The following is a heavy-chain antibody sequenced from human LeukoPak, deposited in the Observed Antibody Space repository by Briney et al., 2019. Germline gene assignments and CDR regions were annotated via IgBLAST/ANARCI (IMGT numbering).Heavy chain of an antibody. Sequence: GASVKVSCKASGYTFIDYYMHWVRQAPGQALEWMGWINPNNGGTNYTQKFQGRVTMTRDPSISTVYMELSSLRSEDTAVYYCAREGVSGSHLGIWGRGTMVTVSS. CDR3: AREGVSGSHLGI. CDR2: INPNNGGT. CDR1: GYTFIDYY. V-gene: IGHV1-2*02. J-gene: IGHJ3*02. D-gene: IGHD1-26*01.